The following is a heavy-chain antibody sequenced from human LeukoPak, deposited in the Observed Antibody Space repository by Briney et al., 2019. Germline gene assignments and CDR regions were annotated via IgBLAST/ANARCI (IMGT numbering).Heavy chain of an antibody. D-gene: IGHD2-15*01. CDR3: AKLGGVVVVSTKGAYFDH. CDR2: IYPGDSDT. Sequence: GESLKISCKASGYSFTSYWIGWVRQMPGKGLEWMGIIYPGDSDTGYSPSFQGQVTISADKSISTAYLQWSSLKASDTAIYYCAKLGGVVVVSTKGAYFDHWGQGTLVTVSS. V-gene: IGHV5-51*01. J-gene: IGHJ4*02. CDR1: GYSFTSYW.